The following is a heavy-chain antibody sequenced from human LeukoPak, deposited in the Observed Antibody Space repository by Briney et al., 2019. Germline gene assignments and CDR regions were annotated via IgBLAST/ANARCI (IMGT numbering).Heavy chain of an antibody. D-gene: IGHD3-22*01. V-gene: IGHV3-9*01. Sequence: GGSLRLSCAASGFTFDDYAMHWVRQAPGKGLEWVSGISWNSGSIGYADSVKGRFTISRDNAKNSLYLQMNSLRAEDTALYYCAKDKGGYLYWYFDLWGRGTLVTVSS. CDR3: AKDKGGYLYWYFDL. J-gene: IGHJ2*01. CDR1: GFTFDDYA. CDR2: ISWNSGSI.